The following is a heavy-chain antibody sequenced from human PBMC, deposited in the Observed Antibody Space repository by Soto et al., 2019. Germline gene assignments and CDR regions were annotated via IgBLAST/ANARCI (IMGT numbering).Heavy chain of an antibody. J-gene: IGHJ4*02. D-gene: IGHD6-19*01. CDR2: INHSGST. CDR1: GGSFSGYY. CDR3: AKEPGIAVAVTEFDY. Sequence: SETLSLTCAVYGGSFSGYYWSWIRQPPGKGLEWIGEINHSGSTNYNPSLKSRVTISVDTSKNQFSLELSSVTAADTAVYYCAKEPGIAVAVTEFDYWGQGTLVTVSS. V-gene: IGHV4-34*01.